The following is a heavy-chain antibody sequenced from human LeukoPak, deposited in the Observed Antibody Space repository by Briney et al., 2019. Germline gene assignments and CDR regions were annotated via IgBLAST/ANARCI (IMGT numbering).Heavy chain of an antibody. J-gene: IGHJ6*02. CDR2: ICGDGGST. CDR1: GFTFDGYA. V-gene: IGHV3-43*02. CDR3: AKGPIAAAGSFYYYYYYGMDV. Sequence: PGGSLRLSCAAAGFTFDGYAMHWVGQAAGKGLEWVSLICGDGGSTSYADSVNGRFTISRDNSKNSLYLQMNSLRTEDTALYYCAKGPIAAAGSFYYYYYYGMDVWGQGTTVTVSS. D-gene: IGHD6-13*01.